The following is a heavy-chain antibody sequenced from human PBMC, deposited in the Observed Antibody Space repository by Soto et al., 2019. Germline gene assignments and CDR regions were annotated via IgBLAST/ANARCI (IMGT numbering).Heavy chain of an antibody. CDR3: ARRGGSIMIGRFDN. V-gene: IGHV4-34*01. D-gene: IGHD3-16*01. J-gene: IGHJ4*02. Sequence: QVQLQQWGAGLLKPSEALSLTCAVYGGSFSGYYWSWIRQPPGKGLEWIGEINHSGSTNYNPSLKSRVTISVDTSKNQFSLKLGSVAAADTAVYYCARRGGSIMIGRFDNWGQGTLVTVSS. CDR1: GGSFSGYY. CDR2: INHSGST.